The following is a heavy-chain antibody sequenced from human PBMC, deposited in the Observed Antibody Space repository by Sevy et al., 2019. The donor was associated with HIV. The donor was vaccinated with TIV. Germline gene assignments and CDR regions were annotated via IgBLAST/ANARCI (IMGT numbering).Heavy chain of an antibody. CDR2: ISSSSSTI. J-gene: IGHJ4*01. Sequence: GGSLRLSCAASRFTFSSYSMNWVRQAPGKGLEWVSYISSSSSTIYYSDSVKGRFTISRDNAKNSLYLQMNSLRDEDTAVYYCAREGYYYDSSGYYSFDYWGHGTLVTVSS. D-gene: IGHD3-22*01. CDR1: RFTFSSYS. V-gene: IGHV3-48*02. CDR3: AREGYYYDSSGYYSFDY.